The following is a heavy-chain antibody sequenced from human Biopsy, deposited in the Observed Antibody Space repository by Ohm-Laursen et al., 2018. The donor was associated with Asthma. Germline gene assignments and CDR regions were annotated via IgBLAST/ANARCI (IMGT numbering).Heavy chain of an antibody. V-gene: IGHV3-30*07. J-gene: IGHJ4*02. CDR1: GFSFSNFA. D-gene: IGHD1-26*01. Sequence: SLRLSCAASGFSFSNFAIHWVRQAPGKGLEWVGVISKDASTQDYADSVKGRFTISRDNSKNTLYLQMGSLRADDTAVYYCAKGGTYTTDRYAYWGQGSLVTVSS. CDR2: ISKDASTQ. CDR3: AKGGTYTTDRYAY.